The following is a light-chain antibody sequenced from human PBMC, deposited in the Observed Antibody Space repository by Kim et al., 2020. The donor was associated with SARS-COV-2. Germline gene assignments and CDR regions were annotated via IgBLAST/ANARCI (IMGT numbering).Light chain of an antibody. CDR3: SSYTTTTTRV. V-gene: IGLV2-14*03. CDR1: SSNVGGYNY. J-gene: IGLJ3*02. Sequence: QSVLTQPASVSGSPGQSITISCTGTSSNVGGYNYVSWYQQHPGKAPKLMIYDVGTRPSGVSDRFSGSKSGNTASLTISGLQTEDEAVYYCSSYTTTTTRVFGGGTQLTVL. CDR2: DVG.